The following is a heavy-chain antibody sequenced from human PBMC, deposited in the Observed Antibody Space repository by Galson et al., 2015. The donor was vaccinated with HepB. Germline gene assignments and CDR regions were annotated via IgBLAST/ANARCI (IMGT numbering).Heavy chain of an antibody. Sequence: SVKVSCKVSGYTLTELSMHWVRQAPGKGLEWMGGFDPEDGETIYAQKFQGRVTMTEDTSTDTAYMELSSLRSEDTAVYYCATDAKQTRYWYFDLWGRGTLVTVSS. J-gene: IGHJ2*01. V-gene: IGHV1-24*01. CDR3: ATDAKQTRYWYFDL. CDR1: GYTLTELS. CDR2: FDPEDGET.